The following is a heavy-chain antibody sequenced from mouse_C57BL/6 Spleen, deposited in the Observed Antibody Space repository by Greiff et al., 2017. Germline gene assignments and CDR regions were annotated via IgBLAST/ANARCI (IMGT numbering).Heavy chain of an antibody. D-gene: IGHD2-5*01. CDR1: GYTFTSYW. CDR2: IYPSDSET. V-gene: IGHV1-61*01. CDR3: AREDYSNYGGFAY. Sequence: QVQLQQPGAELVRPGSSVKLSCKASGYTFTSYWMDWVKQRPGQGLEWIGNIYPSDSETHYNQKFKDKATLTVDKSSSTAYMQLSSLTSEDSAVYYCAREDYSNYGGFAYWGQGTLFTVSA. J-gene: IGHJ3*01.